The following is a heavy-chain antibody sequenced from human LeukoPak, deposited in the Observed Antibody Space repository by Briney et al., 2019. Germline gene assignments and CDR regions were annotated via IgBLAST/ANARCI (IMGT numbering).Heavy chain of an antibody. Sequence: ASVKVSCKXSGGTFSSNTISWVRQAPGQGLEWMGGIIPILGIANYAQKFQGRVTITADKSTSTAYMELSSLRSEDTAVYYCAREWKVGAFYYFDYWGQGTLVTVSS. V-gene: IGHV1-69*10. CDR3: AREWKVGAFYYFDY. D-gene: IGHD1-26*01. CDR1: GGTFSSNT. J-gene: IGHJ4*02. CDR2: IIPILGIA.